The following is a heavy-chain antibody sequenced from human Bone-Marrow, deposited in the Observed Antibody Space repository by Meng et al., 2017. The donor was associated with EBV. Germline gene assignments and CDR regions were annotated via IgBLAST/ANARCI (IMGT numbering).Heavy chain of an antibody. V-gene: IGHV3-30*18. CDR2: ISYDGSNK. J-gene: IGHJ4*02. CDR1: GFTFSGYG. D-gene: IGHD2-21*01. Sequence: QVQLVESGGAVVQPGRSLRLSCAASGFTFSGYGMHWVRQAPGKGLEWVAVISYDGSNKYYADSVKGRFTISRDNSKNTLYLQMNSLRAEDTAVYYCAKGPGIVVVKYWGQGTLVTVSS. CDR3: AKGPGIVVVKY.